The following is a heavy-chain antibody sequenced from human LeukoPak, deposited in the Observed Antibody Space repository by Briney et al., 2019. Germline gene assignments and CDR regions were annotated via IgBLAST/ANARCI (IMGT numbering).Heavy chain of an antibody. Sequence: PSETLSLTCTVSGGSISSSSYYWGWIRQPPGKGLEWIGSIYYSGSTYYNPSLKSRVTISVDTSKNQFSLKLSSVTAADTAVYYCARRSDSSSWYEGAFDIWGQGTMVTVSS. CDR2: IYYSGST. CDR1: GGSISSSSYY. D-gene: IGHD6-13*01. J-gene: IGHJ3*02. V-gene: IGHV4-39*01. CDR3: ARRSDSSSWYEGAFDI.